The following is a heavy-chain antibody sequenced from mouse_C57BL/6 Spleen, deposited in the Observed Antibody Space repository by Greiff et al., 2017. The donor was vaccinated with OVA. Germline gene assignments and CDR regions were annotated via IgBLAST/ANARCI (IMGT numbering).Heavy chain of an antibody. CDR3: ARRKVSTTVVAGNAMDY. J-gene: IGHJ4*01. V-gene: IGHV1-50*01. CDR2: IDPSDSYT. D-gene: IGHD1-1*01. CDR1: GYTFTSYW. Sequence: VQLQQPGAELVKPGASVKLSCKASGYTFTSYWMQWVKQRPGQGLEWIGEIDPSDSYTNYNQKFKGKATLTVDTSSSTAYMQLSSLTSEDSAVYYCARRKVSTTVVAGNAMDYWGQGTSVTVSS.